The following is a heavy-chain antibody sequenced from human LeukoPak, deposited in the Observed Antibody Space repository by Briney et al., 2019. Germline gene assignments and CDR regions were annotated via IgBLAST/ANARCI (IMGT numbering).Heavy chain of an antibody. CDR2: IYPDDSDT. CDR1: GYTFSTYW. Sequence: GGSLRLSCKGSGYTFSTYWIGWVRQKPGKGLEWMGNIYPDDSDTRYSPTFQGQVTISADKSISTAYLQWSSLEASDTAIYYCARQRDGHYVEYEIGWFDPWGQGTLVTVSS. V-gene: IGHV5-51*01. D-gene: IGHD4-17*01. CDR3: ARQRDGHYVEYEIGWFDP. J-gene: IGHJ5*02.